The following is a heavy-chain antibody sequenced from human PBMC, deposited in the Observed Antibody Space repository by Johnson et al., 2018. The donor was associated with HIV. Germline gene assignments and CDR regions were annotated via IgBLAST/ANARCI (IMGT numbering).Heavy chain of an antibody. V-gene: IGHV3-30*04. J-gene: IGHJ3*02. D-gene: IGHD2-2*01. Sequence: QVQLVESGGGLVQPGGSLRLSCAASGFTLRGYTMNWVRQAPGKGLEWVAVISYDGSNKYYADSVKGRFTISRDNSKNPLYLQMNSLRAEDTAVYYCARVAPAHDAFDIWGQGTLVTVSS. CDR2: ISYDGSNK. CDR1: GFTLRGYT. CDR3: ARVAPAHDAFDI.